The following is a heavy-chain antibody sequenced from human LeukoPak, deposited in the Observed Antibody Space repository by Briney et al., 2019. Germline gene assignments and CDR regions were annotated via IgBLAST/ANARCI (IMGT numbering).Heavy chain of an antibody. CDR2: IYYSGST. V-gene: IGHV4-59*01. Sequence: PSETLSLTCTVSGGSISSYYWSWIRRPPGKGLEWIGYIYYSGSTNYNPSLKSRVTISVDTSKNQFSLKLSSVTAADTAVYYCARERGPAYDFWRDSQVDAFDIWGQGTMVTVSS. CDR3: ARERGPAYDFWRDSQVDAFDI. CDR1: GGSISSYY. D-gene: IGHD3-3*01. J-gene: IGHJ3*02.